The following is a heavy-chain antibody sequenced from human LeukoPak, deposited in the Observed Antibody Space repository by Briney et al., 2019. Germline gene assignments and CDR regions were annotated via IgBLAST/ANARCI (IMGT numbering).Heavy chain of an antibody. Sequence: PGGSLRLSCAASGFTFSSYGMHWVRQAPGKGLEWVAFIRYDGSNKYYADSVKGRFTISRDNSKNTLYLQMNSLRAEDTAVYYCAKDNYDILTGPTGYWGQGTLVPVSS. J-gene: IGHJ4*02. V-gene: IGHV3-30*02. D-gene: IGHD3-9*01. CDR1: GFTFSSYG. CDR3: AKDNYDILTGPTGY. CDR2: IRYDGSNK.